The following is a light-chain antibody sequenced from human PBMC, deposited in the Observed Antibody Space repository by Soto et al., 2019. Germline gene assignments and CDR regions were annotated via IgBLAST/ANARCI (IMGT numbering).Light chain of an antibody. J-gene: IGKJ5*01. V-gene: IGKV1-12*01. Sequence: DIQLTQSPSSVSASVGDRVAITCQATQGASAYLAWYQQKPGTGPKLLIYTTSTLQSGVPSRFSGSRSGAEFTLTISSLQPEDFATYYCQQATNYPITFGQGTRLEIK. CDR3: QQATNYPIT. CDR1: QGASAY. CDR2: TTS.